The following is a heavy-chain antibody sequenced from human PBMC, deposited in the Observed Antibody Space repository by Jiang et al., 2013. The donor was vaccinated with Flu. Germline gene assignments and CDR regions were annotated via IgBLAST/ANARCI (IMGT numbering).Heavy chain of an antibody. CDR2: INTNTGNP. J-gene: IGHJ4*02. CDR1: TFTSYA. Sequence: TFTSYAMNWVRQAPGQGLEWMGWINTNTGNPTYAQGFTGRFVFSLDTSVSTAYLQISSLKAEDTAVYYCARVEDYYGSGSYSYFDYWGQGTLVTVSS. D-gene: IGHD3-10*01. V-gene: IGHV7-4-1*02. CDR3: ARVEDYYGSGSYSYFDY.